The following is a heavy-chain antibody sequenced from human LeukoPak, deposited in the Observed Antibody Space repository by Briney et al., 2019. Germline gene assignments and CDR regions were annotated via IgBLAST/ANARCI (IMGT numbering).Heavy chain of an antibody. CDR3: ARLMYYYDSSGYSSAFDI. Sequence: PGGSLRLSCAASGFTFSSYSMNWVRQAPGKGLEWVSSISSSSSYIYYADSVKGRFTISRDNAKNSLYLQMNSLRAEDTAVYYCARLMYYYDSSGYSSAFDIWGQGTMATVSS. CDR1: GFTFSSYS. CDR2: ISSSSSYI. D-gene: IGHD3-22*01. V-gene: IGHV3-21*01. J-gene: IGHJ3*02.